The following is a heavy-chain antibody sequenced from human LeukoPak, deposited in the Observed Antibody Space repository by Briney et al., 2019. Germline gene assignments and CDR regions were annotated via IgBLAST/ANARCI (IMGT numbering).Heavy chain of an antibody. CDR1: GYTFTGYY. CDR2: INPSGGST. V-gene: IGHV1-46*01. CDR3: ARGGHSGSYYEDDAFDI. D-gene: IGHD1-26*01. Sequence: VKVSCKASGYTFTGYYMHWVRQAPAQGLEWMGIINPSGGSTSYAQKFQGRVTMTRDTSTSTIYMELSSLRSEDTAVYYCARGGHSGSYYEDDAFDIWGQGTMVTVSS. J-gene: IGHJ3*02.